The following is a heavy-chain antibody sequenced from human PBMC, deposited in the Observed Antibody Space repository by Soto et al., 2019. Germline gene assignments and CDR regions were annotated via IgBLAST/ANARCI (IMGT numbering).Heavy chain of an antibody. CDR1: GVSITSGAYY. D-gene: IGHD4-17*01. Sequence: QVQLQESGPGLVKPSQTLSLTCTLSGVSITSGAYYWTWVRQHPGKGLEWIGYIYYNGNTYFSPSLINRVTISIDASKNQFALKLDSVTAAVAAMYYCARARLRAVYAFDFWCQGTMVTVSS. CDR3: ARARLRAVYAFDF. J-gene: IGHJ3*01. CDR2: IYYNGNT. V-gene: IGHV4-31*03.